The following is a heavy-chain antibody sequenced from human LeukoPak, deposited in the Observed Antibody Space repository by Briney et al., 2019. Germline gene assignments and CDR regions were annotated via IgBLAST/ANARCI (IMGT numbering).Heavy chain of an antibody. Sequence: PSETLSLTCTVSGGSISSYYWTWIRQPPGKGLEWIGHIYYSGSTNYNPSLKSRVTISVDTSKNQFSLKLSSVIAADTAVYYCASSDRLLATGFDYWGQGTLVTVSS. V-gene: IGHV4-59*01. D-gene: IGHD2-15*01. CDR3: ASSDRLLATGFDY. CDR1: GGSISSYY. CDR2: IYYSGST. J-gene: IGHJ4*02.